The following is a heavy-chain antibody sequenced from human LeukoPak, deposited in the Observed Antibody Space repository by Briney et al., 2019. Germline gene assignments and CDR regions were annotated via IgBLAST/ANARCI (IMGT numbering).Heavy chain of an antibody. D-gene: IGHD2-2*01. CDR2: ISWNSVNI. J-gene: IGHJ5*02. CDR3: TKDSLYCSSASCSNWFDP. Sequence: PGRSLRLSCAASGFTFDDYAMHWVRQGPGKGVEGVAGISWNSVNIGYADSVKGRFTISRDNAKNSLYLQMNSLRAEDTALYYCTKDSLYCSSASCSNWFDPWGRGTLVTVSS. V-gene: IGHV3-9*01. CDR1: GFTFDDYA.